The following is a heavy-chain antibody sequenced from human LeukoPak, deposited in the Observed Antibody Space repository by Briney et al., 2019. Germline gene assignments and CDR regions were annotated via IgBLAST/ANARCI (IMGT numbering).Heavy chain of an antibody. V-gene: IGHV4-34*01. Sequence: SETLSLTCAVYGGSFSGYYWSWIRQPPGKGLEWIGEINHSGSTNYNPSLKSRVTISVDTPKNQFSLKLSSVTAADTAVYYCATGDYYGSGSYYRGYYYYYYMDVWGKGTTVTISS. CDR2: INHSGST. CDR1: GGSFSGYY. J-gene: IGHJ6*03. CDR3: ATGDYYGSGSYYRGYYYYYYMDV. D-gene: IGHD3-10*01.